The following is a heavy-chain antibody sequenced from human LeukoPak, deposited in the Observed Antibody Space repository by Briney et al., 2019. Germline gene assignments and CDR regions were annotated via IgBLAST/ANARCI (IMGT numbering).Heavy chain of an antibody. D-gene: IGHD3-10*01. V-gene: IGHV3-7*02. CDR3: EASITMFDY. J-gene: IGHJ4*02. Sequence: PGGSLRLSCSASGFTCSKYYMSWVRQAPGKGLEGVANIKEDGSVKYYVESVKGRFTISRDNAKNSLYLQVNSLRDEGTDVYCCEASITMFDYWGQGTLVSVSS. CDR1: GFTCSKYY. CDR2: IKEDGSVK.